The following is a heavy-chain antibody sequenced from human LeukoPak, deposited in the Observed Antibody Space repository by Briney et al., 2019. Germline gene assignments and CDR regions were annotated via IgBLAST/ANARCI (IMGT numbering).Heavy chain of an antibody. CDR3: AREYYYGSRYFDL. CDR2: IYTDGST. V-gene: IGHV3-66*01. Sequence: GGSLRLSCAASGFTVSSNYMSWVRQAPGKGLEWVSVIYTDGSTYYADSVKGRFTISRDNSKNTLYLQMNSLRADDTAVYYCAREYYYGSRYFDLWGRGTLVTVSS. J-gene: IGHJ2*01. CDR1: GFTVSSNY. D-gene: IGHD3-22*01.